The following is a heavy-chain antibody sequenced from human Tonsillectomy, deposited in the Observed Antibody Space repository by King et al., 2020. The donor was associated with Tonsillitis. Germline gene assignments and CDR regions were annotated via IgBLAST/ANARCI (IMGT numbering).Heavy chain of an antibody. V-gene: IGHV3-9*01. CDR3: AQEKGSGSYSYFDY. Sequence: VQLVESGGGLVQPGRSLRLSCAASGFSFDDYAMHWVRQAPGKGLEWVSGITLNSDTIGYADSVKGRFTISRDNAKNSLYLQMNSLRVEDTALYYCAQEKGSGSYSYFDYWGQGTLVTVSS. CDR1: GFSFDDYA. J-gene: IGHJ4*02. CDR2: ITLNSDTI. D-gene: IGHD3-10*01.